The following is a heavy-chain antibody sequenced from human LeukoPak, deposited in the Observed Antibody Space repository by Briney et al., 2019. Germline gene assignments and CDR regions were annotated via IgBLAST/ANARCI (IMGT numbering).Heavy chain of an antibody. J-gene: IGHJ4*02. D-gene: IGHD3-16*02. CDR1: GYTFTSYY. CDR3: ARDGGGITFGGVIVRPDY. Sequence: GASVKVSCKASGYTFTSYYMHWVRQAPGQGLEWMGRINPNSGGTNYAQKFQGRVTMTRDTSISTAYMELSRLRSDDTAMYYCARDGGGITFGGVIVRPDYWGQGTLVTVSS. V-gene: IGHV1-2*06. CDR2: INPNSGGT.